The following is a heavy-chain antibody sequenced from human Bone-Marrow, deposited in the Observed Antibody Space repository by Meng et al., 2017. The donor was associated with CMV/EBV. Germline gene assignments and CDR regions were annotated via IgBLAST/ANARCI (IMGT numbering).Heavy chain of an antibody. Sequence: SVKVSCKASGGTFSSYAISWVRQAPGQGLEWMGGIIPIFGTANYAQKFQGRVTITTDESASTAYMELSSLRSEDTAVYYCATRYSSSSYYYYGMDVWGQGTTVTVSS. J-gene: IGHJ6*02. CDR3: ATRYSSSSYYYYGMDV. V-gene: IGHV1-69*05. D-gene: IGHD6-6*01. CDR1: GGTFSSYA. CDR2: IIPIFGTA.